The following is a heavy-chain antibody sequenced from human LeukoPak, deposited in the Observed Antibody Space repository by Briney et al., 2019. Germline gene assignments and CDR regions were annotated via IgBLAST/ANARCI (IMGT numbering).Heavy chain of an antibody. CDR2: ISYDGSNK. Sequence: GGSLRLSCAASGFTFSSYAMHWVRQAPGKGLEWVAVISYDGSNKYYADSVKGRFTISRDNSKNTLYLQMNSLRAEDTAVYYCAKEVVELNRLPYYDFWSGYFDYWGQGTLVTVSS. D-gene: IGHD3-3*01. CDR1: GFTFSSYA. J-gene: IGHJ4*02. V-gene: IGHV3-30-3*01. CDR3: AKEVVELNRLPYYDFWSGYFDY.